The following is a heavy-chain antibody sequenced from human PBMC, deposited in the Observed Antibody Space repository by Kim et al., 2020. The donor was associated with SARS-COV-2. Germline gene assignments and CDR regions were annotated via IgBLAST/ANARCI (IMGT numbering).Heavy chain of an antibody. D-gene: IGHD2-8*02. CDR2: ISSSSSYT. J-gene: IGHJ6*02. Sequence: GGSLRLSCAASGFTFSDYYMSWIRQAPGKGVEWVSYISSSSSYTNYADSVKGRFTISRDNAKNSLYLQMNSLRAEDTAVYYCARDRPNDGGVDYGMDVWGQGTTVTVSS. CDR1: GFTFSDYY. CDR3: ARDRPNDGGVDYGMDV. V-gene: IGHV3-11*06.